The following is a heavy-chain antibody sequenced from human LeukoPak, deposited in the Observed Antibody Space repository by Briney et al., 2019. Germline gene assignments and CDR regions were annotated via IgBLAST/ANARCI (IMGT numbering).Heavy chain of an antibody. CDR1: GFRFSEYW. J-gene: IGHJ4*02. CDR2: VNNDAEEK. CDR3: ARSPSTGTADY. V-gene: IGHV3-7*01. D-gene: IGHD1-1*01. Sequence: GGSLRLSCAASGFRFSEYWMSWVRQTPGKGREWVANVNNDAEEKYYVDSVKGRFTVSRDNIRDTLFLQLNSLRAEDTAVYYCARSPSTGTADYWGQGTLVSVSS.